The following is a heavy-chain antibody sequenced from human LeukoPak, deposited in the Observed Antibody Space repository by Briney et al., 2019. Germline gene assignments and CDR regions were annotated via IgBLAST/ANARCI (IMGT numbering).Heavy chain of an antibody. D-gene: IGHD3-22*01. Sequence: GGSLRLSCAASGFTFSSYWMSWVRQAPGKGLEWVANIKQDGSEKYYVDSVKGRFTISRDNAKNSLYLQMNSLRAEDTAVYYCARNHYYDSSGSDYWGQGTLVTVSS. V-gene: IGHV3-7*03. CDR1: GFTFSSYW. J-gene: IGHJ4*02. CDR3: ARNHYYDSSGSDY. CDR2: IKQDGSEK.